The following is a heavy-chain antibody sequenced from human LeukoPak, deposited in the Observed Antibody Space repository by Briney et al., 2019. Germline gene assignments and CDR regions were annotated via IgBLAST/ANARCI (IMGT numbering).Heavy chain of an antibody. V-gene: IGHV4-31*03. J-gene: IGHJ4*02. CDR3: ASNVAVASFDY. CDR1: GGSISSGGYY. D-gene: IGHD6-19*01. Sequence: RASETLSLTCTVSGGSISSGGYYWSWIRQHPGKGLEWIGYIYYSGSTYYNPSLKSRVTISVDTSKNQFSLKLSSVTAADTAVYYCASNVAVASFDYWGQGTLVTVSS. CDR2: IYYSGST.